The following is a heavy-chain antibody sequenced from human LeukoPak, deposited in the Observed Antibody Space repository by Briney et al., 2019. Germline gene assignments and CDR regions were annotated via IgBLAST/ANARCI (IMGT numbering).Heavy chain of an antibody. CDR3: ATSVVVVAYFDY. Sequence: GGSLRLSCAASGLTFSSYAMSWVRQAPGKGLEWVSAISGSGGSTYYADSVKGRFTISRDNSKNTLYLQMNSLRAEDTAVYYCATSVVVVAYFDYWGQGTLVTVSS. D-gene: IGHD2-15*01. J-gene: IGHJ4*02. V-gene: IGHV3-23*01. CDR2: ISGSGGST. CDR1: GLTFSSYA.